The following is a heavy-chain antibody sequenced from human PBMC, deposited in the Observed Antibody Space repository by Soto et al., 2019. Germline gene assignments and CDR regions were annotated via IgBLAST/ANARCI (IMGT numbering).Heavy chain of an antibody. Sequence: QVQLQQWGAGLLKPSETLSLNCAVNGGSLSGYYWSWIRQPPGKGLEWIGEIKDGGRTNYSPSLKRRATISSDTSNNQFSLRLYSVTAADTGVYYCAGGQEGVVATHWDQGTLVTVSS. D-gene: IGHD5-12*01. V-gene: IGHV4-34*01. CDR3: AGGQEGVVATH. CDR2: IKDGGRT. J-gene: IGHJ4*02. CDR1: GGSLSGYY.